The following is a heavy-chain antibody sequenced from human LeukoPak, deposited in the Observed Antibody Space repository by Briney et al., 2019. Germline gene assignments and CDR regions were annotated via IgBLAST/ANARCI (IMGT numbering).Heavy chain of an antibody. CDR1: GFTFIGHS. V-gene: IGHV3-48*02. D-gene: IGHD3-10*01. J-gene: IGHJ4*02. CDR3: ARYYFGSGNYRTFDR. CDR2: ITSSGSTI. Sequence: GGSLRLSCAASGFTFIGHSMNWVRQAPGKGLEWVSSITSSGSTIYSADSVRGRFTISRDNAKSSLYLQIYSLRDEDTAVYYCARYYFGSGNYRTFDRWGQGTLVIVSS.